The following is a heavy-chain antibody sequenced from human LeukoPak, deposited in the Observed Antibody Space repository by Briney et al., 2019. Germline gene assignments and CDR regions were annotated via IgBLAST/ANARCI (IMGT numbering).Heavy chain of an antibody. V-gene: IGHV4-4*07. J-gene: IGHJ4*02. CDR3: ATPGPSGWGTFDY. CDR1: GGSISSY. CDR2: IYYSGST. Sequence: SETLSLTCTVSGGSISSYWSWIRQPAGKGLEWIGRIYYSGSTNYNPSLKSRVTISVDTSKNQFSLKLSSVTAADTAVYYCATPGPSGWGTFDYWGQGTLVTVSS. D-gene: IGHD6-19*01.